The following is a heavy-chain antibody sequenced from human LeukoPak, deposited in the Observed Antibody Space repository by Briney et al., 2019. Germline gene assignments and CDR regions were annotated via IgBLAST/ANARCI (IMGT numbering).Heavy chain of an antibody. Sequence: GGSLRLSCAASGFSFSGYSMSWVRQAPGKGLEWVAFISRTSSDIYHADSVKGRFTISRDNAKNSLYLQMNSLRAEDTAVYYCARDLPAAVDWGQGTLATVSS. CDR1: GFSFSGYS. D-gene: IGHD2-2*01. CDR3: ARDLPAAVD. CDR2: ISRTSSDI. V-gene: IGHV3-21*01. J-gene: IGHJ4*02.